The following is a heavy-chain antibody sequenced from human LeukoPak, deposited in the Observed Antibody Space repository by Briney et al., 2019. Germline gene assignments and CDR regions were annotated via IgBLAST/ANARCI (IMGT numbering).Heavy chain of an antibody. D-gene: IGHD3-22*01. CDR2: IYHTGST. CDR1: GGSVSDYY. J-gene: IGHJ6*03. CDR3: ARTDYYDSSGYYWENYYYYMDV. Sequence: PSETLSLTCTISGGSVSDYYWSWIRQSPGKGLEWIGYIYHTGSTSYSPSLKSRVTISADTSQNQFSLKLSSVTAADTAVYYCARTDYYDSSGYYWENYYYYMDVWGKGTTVTISS. V-gene: IGHV4-59*02.